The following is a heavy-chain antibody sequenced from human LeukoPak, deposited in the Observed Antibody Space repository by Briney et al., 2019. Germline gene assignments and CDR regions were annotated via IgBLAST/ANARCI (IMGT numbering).Heavy chain of an antibody. D-gene: IGHD1-1*01. V-gene: IGHV3-11*01. CDR1: GFTFSDYY. Sequence: PGGSLRLSCAASGFTFSDYYMCWLRQAPGKGLEWVSYISSSGGSIFYADSMKGRVTISRDDAKNSVDLQMDSLRAEDTAAYFCARGVTTTLSIDPWGQGTLVTVSS. CDR2: ISSSGGSI. J-gene: IGHJ5*02. CDR3: ARGVTTTLSIDP.